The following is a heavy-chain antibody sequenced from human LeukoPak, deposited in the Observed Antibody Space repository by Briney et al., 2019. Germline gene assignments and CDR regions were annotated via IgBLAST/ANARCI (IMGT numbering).Heavy chain of an antibody. CDR3: ARFNKLKNYSSSYFDY. J-gene: IGHJ4*02. CDR1: GGSFSCYY. V-gene: IGHV4-34*01. CDR2: INHSGST. D-gene: IGHD6-6*01. Sequence: SETLSLTCAVYGGSFSCYYWSWIRQPPGKGLEWIGEINHSGSTNYNPSLKSRVTISVDTSKNQFSLKLSSVTAADTAVYYCARFNKLKNYSSSYFDYCGQGTLVTVSS.